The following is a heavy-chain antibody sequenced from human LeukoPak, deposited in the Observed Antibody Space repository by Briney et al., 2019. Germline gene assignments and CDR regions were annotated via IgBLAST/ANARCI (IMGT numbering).Heavy chain of an antibody. CDR2: INPNSGGT. Sequence: GASVKVSCKASGYTFTGYYMHWVRQAPGQGLEWMGWINPNSGGTNYAQKFQGGVTMTRDTSISTAYMELSRLRSDDTAVYYCARGWIQLWSVLDYWGQGTLVTVSS. CDR1: GYTFTGYY. CDR3: ARGWIQLWSVLDY. D-gene: IGHD5-18*01. J-gene: IGHJ4*02. V-gene: IGHV1-2*02.